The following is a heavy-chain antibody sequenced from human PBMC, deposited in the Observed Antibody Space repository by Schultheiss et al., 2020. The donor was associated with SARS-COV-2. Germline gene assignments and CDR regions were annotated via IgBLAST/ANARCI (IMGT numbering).Heavy chain of an antibody. CDR1: GDSVSSNSAA. J-gene: IGHJ5*02. V-gene: IGHV6-1*01. Sequence: SQTLSLTCAISGDSVSSNSAAWNWIRQSPSRGLEWLGRTYYRSKWYNDYAVSVKSRITINPDTSKNQFSLQLNSVTPDDTAVYYCARSRDYDGSGSRLNWLDAWGQGTLVTVSS. CDR2: TYYRSKWYN. CDR3: ARSRDYDGSGSRLNWLDA. D-gene: IGHD3-10*01.